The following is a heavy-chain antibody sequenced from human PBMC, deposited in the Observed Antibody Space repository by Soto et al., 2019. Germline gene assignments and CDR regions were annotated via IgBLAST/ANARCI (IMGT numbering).Heavy chain of an antibody. D-gene: IGHD3-10*01. V-gene: IGHV5-51*01. CDR2: IYPGDSDT. Sequence: GGALKISCKGSGYSFTSYWIGWVRQMPGNGLEWMGIIYPGDSDTRYSPSFQGQVTISADKSISTAYLQWSSLKASDTAMYYCAGGGVRGVITRTRDYYGMDVWGQGTTVTVSS. J-gene: IGHJ6*02. CDR1: GYSFTSYW. CDR3: AGGGVRGVITRTRDYYGMDV.